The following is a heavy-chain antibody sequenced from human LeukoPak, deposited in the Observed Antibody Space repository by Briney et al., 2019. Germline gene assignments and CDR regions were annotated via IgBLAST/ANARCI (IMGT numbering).Heavy chain of an antibody. CDR3: AREGRGYSYGYVDY. J-gene: IGHJ4*02. CDR2: ISAYNGNT. Sequence: ASVKVSCKSSGYTFTSYGISWVRQAPGQGLEWMGRISAYNGNTNYAQKLQGRVTMTTDTSTSTAYMELRSLRSDDTAVYYCAREGRGYSYGYVDYWGQGTLVTVSS. D-gene: IGHD5-18*01. V-gene: IGHV1-18*01. CDR1: GYTFTSYG.